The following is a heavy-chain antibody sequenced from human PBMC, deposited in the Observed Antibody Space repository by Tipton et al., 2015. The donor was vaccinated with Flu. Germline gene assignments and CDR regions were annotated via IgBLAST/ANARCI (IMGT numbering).Heavy chain of an antibody. CDR1: GFTSDDYA. J-gene: IGHJ4*02. CDR3: AKAARYYCNIRDYFDY. V-gene: IGHV3-9*02. CDR2: ISWNSGSI. Sequence: SLRLSCAASGFTSDDYAMHWVRQAPGKGLEWVSGISWNSGSIGYADSVKGRFTISRDNAKNSLYLQMNSLRAEDMALHYCAKAARYYCNIRDYFDYWGQGTLVTVSS. D-gene: IGHD2/OR15-2a*01.